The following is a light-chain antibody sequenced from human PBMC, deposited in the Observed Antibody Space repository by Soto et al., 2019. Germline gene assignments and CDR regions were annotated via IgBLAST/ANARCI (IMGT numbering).Light chain of an antibody. CDR1: SSDVGGYNY. Sequence: QSALTQPPSASGSPGQSVTISCTGTSSDVGGYNYVSWYQQHPGKAPKPMIYEVSKRPSGVPDRFSGSMFGSTAPLTVSGAQAEGEGDYYCLLSSRGAHGVFGGGTKVPVL. J-gene: IGLJ2*01. V-gene: IGLV2-8*01. CDR3: LLSSRGAHGV. CDR2: EVS.